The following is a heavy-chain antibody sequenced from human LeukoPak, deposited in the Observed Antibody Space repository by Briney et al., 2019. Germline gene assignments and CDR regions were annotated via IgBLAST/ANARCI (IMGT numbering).Heavy chain of an antibody. Sequence: GASVKVSCKASGYTFTNYYMHWVRQAPGQGLELMGVINPSGGSTSYAQKFQGSVTITADEFTSTAYMELSSLGSEDTAVYYCARVVTPRYCTSTSCYLKGWFDPWGQGTLVTVSS. J-gene: IGHJ5*02. CDR3: ARVVTPRYCTSTSCYLKGWFDP. CDR1: GYTFTNYY. V-gene: IGHV1-46*01. CDR2: INPSGGST. D-gene: IGHD2-2*01.